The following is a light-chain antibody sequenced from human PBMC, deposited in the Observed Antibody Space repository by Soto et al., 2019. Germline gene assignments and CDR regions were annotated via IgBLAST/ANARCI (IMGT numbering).Light chain of an antibody. Sequence: DIQMTQSPSSLSASVGDRVIITCRASQSITRYLNWYHQKPGKAPKLLIYAASSLQSGVPSRFSGSGSGTDFTLTTSSLQPEDFATYYCQQYNTYSTFGQGTKVDIK. CDR1: QSITRY. CDR2: AAS. J-gene: IGKJ1*01. V-gene: IGKV1-39*01. CDR3: QQYNTYST.